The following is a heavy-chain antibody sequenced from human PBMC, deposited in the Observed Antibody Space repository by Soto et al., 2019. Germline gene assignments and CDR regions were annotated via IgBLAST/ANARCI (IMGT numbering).Heavy chain of an antibody. Sequence: GGSRRRSCAASGFTFSNYWMHWVRQAPGKGLVWVSHIKTDGSSTRDADSVKGRFTISRDNARNTLYLQMNSLRAEDTAVYYCARDNNWSFDYWGQGTLVTVSS. CDR1: GFTFSNYW. CDR3: ARDNNWSFDY. V-gene: IGHV3-74*01. J-gene: IGHJ4*02. CDR2: IKTDGSST. D-gene: IGHD1-1*01.